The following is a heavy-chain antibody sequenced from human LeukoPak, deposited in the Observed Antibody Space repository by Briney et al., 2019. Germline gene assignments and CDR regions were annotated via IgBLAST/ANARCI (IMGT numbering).Heavy chain of an antibody. CDR3: ASATSFDAFAI. V-gene: IGHV4-61*02. CDR2: IYTSGST. D-gene: IGHD5-12*01. Sequence: SETLSLTCTVSGGSISSGRYYWSWIRQPAGTGLEWIGRIYTSGSTSSNPSLKSRVTISLDTSKNQFSLKLTSVTAADTAVYYCASATSFDAFAIWGQGTMVTVSS. J-gene: IGHJ3*02. CDR1: GGSISSGRYY.